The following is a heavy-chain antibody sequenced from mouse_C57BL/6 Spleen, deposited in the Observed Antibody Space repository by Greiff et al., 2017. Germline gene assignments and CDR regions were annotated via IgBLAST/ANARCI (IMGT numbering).Heavy chain of an antibody. CDR2: IDPENGDT. V-gene: IGHV14-4*01. CDR3: TTGDKFAY. CDR1: GFNITDYY. J-gene: IGHJ3*01. Sequence: DVKLQESGAELVRPGASVKLSCTASGFNITDYYMHWVKQRPEQGLEWIGWIDPENGDTEYASKFQGKATITADTSSKTAYLQLSSLTSEETAVYYCTTGDKFAYWGQGTLVTVSA. D-gene: IGHD3-3*01.